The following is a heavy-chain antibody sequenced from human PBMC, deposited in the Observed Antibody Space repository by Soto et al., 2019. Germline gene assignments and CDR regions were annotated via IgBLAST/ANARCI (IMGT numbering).Heavy chain of an antibody. CDR3: SKDSLIYGPSRGGYGWFDP. D-gene: IGHD3-22*01. CDR2: ISGSGGST. V-gene: IGHV3-23*01. Sequence: PGGSLRLSCAASGVTFSSYAMSWVRQAPGKGLEWVSAISGSGGSTYYADYVKGRFTISRDNSKNKLYLQMNSLRAEDTAVYYCSKDSLIYGPSRGGYGWFDPWGQGTLVTVSS. J-gene: IGHJ5*02. CDR1: GVTFSSYA.